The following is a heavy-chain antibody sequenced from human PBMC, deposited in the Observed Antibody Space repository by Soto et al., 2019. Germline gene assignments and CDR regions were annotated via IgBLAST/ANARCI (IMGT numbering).Heavy chain of an antibody. V-gene: IGHV5-51*01. CDR1: GYSFTSYW. D-gene: IGHD6-19*01. CDR2: IYPGDSDT. CDR3: ARVRAGGWYPSYYGMDV. J-gene: IGHJ6*02. Sequence: GESLKISCKGSGYSFTSYWIGWVRQMPGKGLEWMGIIYPGDSDTRYSPSFQGQVTISADKSISTAYLQWSSLKASDTAMYYCARVRAGGWYPSYYGMDVWGQGTTVTVSS.